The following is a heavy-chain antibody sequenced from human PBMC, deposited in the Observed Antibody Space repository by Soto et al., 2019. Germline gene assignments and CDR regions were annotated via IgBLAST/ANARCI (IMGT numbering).Heavy chain of an antibody. CDR1: GGTFSSYA. D-gene: IGHD4-17*01. Sequence: SVKVSCKASGGTFSSYAISWVRQAPGQGLEWMGGIIPIFGTANYAQKFQGRVTITADESTSTAYMELSSLRSEDTAVYYCARDRRVTTQYYYYYYGMDVWGQGTTVTVSS. CDR3: ARDRRVTTQYYYYYYGMDV. V-gene: IGHV1-69*13. J-gene: IGHJ6*02. CDR2: IIPIFGTA.